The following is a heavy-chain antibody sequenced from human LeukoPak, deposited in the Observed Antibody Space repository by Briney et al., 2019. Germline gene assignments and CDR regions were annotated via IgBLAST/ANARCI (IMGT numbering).Heavy chain of an antibody. CDR2: IYYSGST. CDR3: ARRIYYDYVWGSYRYGYFDY. CDR1: GDSFSSHY. Sequence: SETLSLTCAVSGDSFSSHYWTWIRQPPGKGLEWIGSIYYSGSTYYNPSLKSRVTISVDTSKNQFSLKLSSVTAADTAVYYCARRIYYDYVWGSYRYGYFDYWGQGTLVTVSS. D-gene: IGHD3-16*02. J-gene: IGHJ4*02. V-gene: IGHV4-39*01.